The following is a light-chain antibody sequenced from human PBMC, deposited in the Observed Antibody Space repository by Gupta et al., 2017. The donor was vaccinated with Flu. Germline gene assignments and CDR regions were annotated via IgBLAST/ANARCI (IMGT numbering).Light chain of an antibody. CDR2: AAS. J-gene: IGKJ4*01. V-gene: IGKV1-17*01. CDR1: HDIRND. Sequence: DIQMTQSPSSLSASVGDRVTITCRASHDIRNDLAWYQQKPGKAPKRLIYAASRLQSGVPSRFSGSGSGKKFTLTISSLQPEDFATYYCRQDNSYPFTLGRGTKVEIK. CDR3: RQDNSYPFT.